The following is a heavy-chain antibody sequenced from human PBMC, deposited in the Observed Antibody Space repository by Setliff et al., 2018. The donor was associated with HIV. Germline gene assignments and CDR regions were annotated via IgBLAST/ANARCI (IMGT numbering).Heavy chain of an antibody. J-gene: IGHJ5*02. D-gene: IGHD2-2*01. CDR1: GGTFSSYA. V-gene: IGHV1-69*05. CDR3: ARDFGGYCSSMSCPGLFDP. Sequence: SVKVSCKASGGTFSSYAISWVRQAPGQGLEWMGGIIPISGTVNYAQKFWGRVTITTHESTSTAYMELSSLRSEDTAVYYCARDFGGYCSSMSCPGLFDPWGQGTVVTVSS. CDR2: IIPISGTV.